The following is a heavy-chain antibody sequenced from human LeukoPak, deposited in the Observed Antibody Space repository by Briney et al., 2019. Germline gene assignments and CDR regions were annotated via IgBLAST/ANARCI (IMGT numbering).Heavy chain of an antibody. J-gene: IGHJ6*02. CDR1: GFTFSSYS. V-gene: IGHV3-48*02. CDR3: VRLTGYCSGGSCAIDV. Sequence: GSLRLSCAASGFTFSSYSMIWVRQAPGKGLEWVSHISSSSTTIYYVDSVKGRFTISRDNAKNSLYLQMNSLRDEDTAVYFCVRLTGYCSGGSCAIDVWGQGTTVTVSS. D-gene: IGHD2-15*01. CDR2: ISSSSTTI.